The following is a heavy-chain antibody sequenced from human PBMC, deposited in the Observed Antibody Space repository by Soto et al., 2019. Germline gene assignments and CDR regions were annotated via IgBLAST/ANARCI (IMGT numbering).Heavy chain of an antibody. CDR3: VREDGLVGSNSAFDY. V-gene: IGHV3-21*01. J-gene: IGHJ4*02. CDR2: INGRSNYK. Sequence: EVHVVESGGGLVKPGGSLRLSCATSGFSFSTYNMNWVRQAPGKGLEWVSSINGRSNYKYYTDSVKGRCAISRDNPKNSLYLHMDSLRVEDTAVYYCVREDGLVGSNSAFDYWGQGTLVTVSS. D-gene: IGHD1-26*01. CDR1: GFSFSTYN.